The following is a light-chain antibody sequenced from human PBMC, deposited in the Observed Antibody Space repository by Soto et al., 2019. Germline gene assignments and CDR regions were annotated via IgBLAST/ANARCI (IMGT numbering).Light chain of an antibody. CDR3: QQRNSYPIT. V-gene: IGKV1-9*01. Sequence: DIPLTQSPSFLSASLGDRVTITCRASQGISSYLAWYQQKPGKAPNLLIHTASTLQSGVPSRFSGSGSGTEFTLTISSLQPEDFATYYCQQRNSYPITFGQGTRLEIK. CDR1: QGISSY. CDR2: TAS. J-gene: IGKJ5*01.